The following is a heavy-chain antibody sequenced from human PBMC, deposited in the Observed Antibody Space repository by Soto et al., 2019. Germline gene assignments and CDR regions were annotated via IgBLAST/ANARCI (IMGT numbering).Heavy chain of an antibody. V-gene: IGHV3-74*01. Sequence: PGGSLRLSCAASGFTFSSYWMHWVRQAPGKGLVWVSRINSDGSSTSYADSVKGRFTISRDNAKNTLYLQMNSLRAEDTAVYYCARGNHDILTGYFVRGMDVWGQGTTVTVSS. CDR2: INSDGSST. D-gene: IGHD3-9*01. CDR3: ARGNHDILTGYFVRGMDV. CDR1: GFTFSSYW. J-gene: IGHJ6*02.